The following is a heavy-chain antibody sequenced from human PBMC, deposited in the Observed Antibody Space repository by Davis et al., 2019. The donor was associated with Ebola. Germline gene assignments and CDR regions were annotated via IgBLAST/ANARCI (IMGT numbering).Heavy chain of an antibody. CDR1: GFTFSEYY. CDR3: ARRGGSTRFVWFDP. D-gene: IGHD2-2*01. Sequence: GESLKISCAASGFTFSEYYMSWIRQAPGKGLEWVSYISSSGSTIYYADSVKGRFTISRDNAKNSLYLQMNSLRAEDTAVYYCARRGGSTRFVWFDPWGQGTLVTVSS. V-gene: IGHV3-11*01. CDR2: ISSSGSTI. J-gene: IGHJ5*02.